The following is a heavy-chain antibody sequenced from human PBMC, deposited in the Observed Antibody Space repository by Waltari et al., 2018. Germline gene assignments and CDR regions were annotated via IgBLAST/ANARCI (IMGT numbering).Heavy chain of an antibody. Sequence: LQLQESGPGLVKPSETLSLTCTVSGGSISSSSYYWGSILQPPGKGLEWIGSIYYSGSTYYNPSLKSRVTISVDTSKNQFSLKLSSVTAADTAVYYCARVRVQQWLVRGTYFDYWGQGTLVTVSS. CDR2: IYYSGST. CDR1: GGSISSSSYY. J-gene: IGHJ4*02. D-gene: IGHD6-19*01. V-gene: IGHV4-39*01. CDR3: ARVRVQQWLVRGTYFDY.